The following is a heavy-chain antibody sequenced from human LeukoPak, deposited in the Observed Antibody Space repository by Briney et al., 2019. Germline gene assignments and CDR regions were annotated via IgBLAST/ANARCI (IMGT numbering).Heavy chain of an antibody. V-gene: IGHV3-30*02. J-gene: IGHJ4*02. Sequence: PGGSLRLSCAASGFTFSSYGMHWVRQAPGKGLEWVALIRYDGTNKYYADSVKGRFTISRDNSKNTLYLQMKSLRAEDTAVYYCAKVNSGDLLIDYWGQGILVTVSS. CDR1: GFTFSSYG. D-gene: IGHD2-21*02. CDR3: AKVNSGDLLIDY. CDR2: IRYDGTNK.